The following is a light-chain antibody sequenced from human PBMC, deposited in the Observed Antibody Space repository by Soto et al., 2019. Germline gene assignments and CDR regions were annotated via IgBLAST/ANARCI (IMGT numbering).Light chain of an antibody. Sequence: QSVLTQPASVSGSPGQSIAISCTGTSSDVGGYNYVSWYQQHPGKAPKVMIYDVNNRPSGVSDRFSGSKSGNTASLTISGLQADDEADYYCSSYTSGSLYVFGTGTKVNVL. CDR3: SSYTSGSLYV. CDR1: SSDVGGYNY. V-gene: IGLV2-14*03. CDR2: DVN. J-gene: IGLJ1*01.